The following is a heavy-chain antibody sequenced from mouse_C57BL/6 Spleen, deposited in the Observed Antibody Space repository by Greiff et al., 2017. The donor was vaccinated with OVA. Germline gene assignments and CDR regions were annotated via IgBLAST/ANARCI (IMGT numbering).Heavy chain of an antibody. CDR2: ISYDGSN. CDR3: ASHGGFDV. V-gene: IGHV3-6*01. CDR1: GYSITSGYY. Sequence: EVKLVESGPGLVKPSQSLSLTCSVTGYSITSGYYWNWIRQFPGNKLEWMGYISYDGSNNYNPSLKNRISITRDTSKNQFFLKLNSVTTEDTATYYCASHGGFDVWGTGTTVTVSS. J-gene: IGHJ1*03.